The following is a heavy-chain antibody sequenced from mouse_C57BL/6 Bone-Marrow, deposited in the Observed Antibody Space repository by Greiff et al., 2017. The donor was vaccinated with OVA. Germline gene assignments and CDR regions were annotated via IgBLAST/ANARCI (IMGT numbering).Heavy chain of an antibody. D-gene: IGHD2-3*01. J-gene: IGHJ3*01. Sequence: VQLQQSGAELARPGASVKLSCKASGYTFTSYGISWVKQRTGQGLEWIGEIYPRSGNTYYNEKFKGKAKLTAANSSSTAYMELRSLTSEDSAVYFCARKGDGYYLAWFAYWGQGTLVTVSA. CDR3: ARKGDGYYLAWFAY. CDR1: GYTFTSYG. CDR2: IYPRSGNT. V-gene: IGHV1-81*01.